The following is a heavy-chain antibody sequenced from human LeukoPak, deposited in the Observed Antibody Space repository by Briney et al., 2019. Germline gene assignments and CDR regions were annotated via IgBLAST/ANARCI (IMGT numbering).Heavy chain of an antibody. D-gene: IGHD6-19*01. V-gene: IGHV3-30-3*01. CDR1: GFTFSSYA. J-gene: IGHJ4*02. CDR3: ARDRHSSGWYFDY. Sequence: GGSLRLSCAASGFTFSSYAMHWVRQAPGKGLEWVAVISYDGSNKYYAASVKGRFTISRDNSKNTLYLQMNSLRAEDTAVYYCARDRHSSGWYFDYWGQGTLVTVSS. CDR2: ISYDGSNK.